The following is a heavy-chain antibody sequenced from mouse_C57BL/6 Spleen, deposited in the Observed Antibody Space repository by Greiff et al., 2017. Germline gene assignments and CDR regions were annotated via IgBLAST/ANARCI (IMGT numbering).Heavy chain of an antibody. CDR3: ASHPYYYGSSLYAMDY. CDR2: FYPGRGSI. Sequence: VQLQQSGAELVKPGASVKLSCKASGYTFTEYTIHWVKQRSGQGLGWIGWFYPGRGSIKYNEKFKDKATLTADKSSSTVYMELSSLTSEDSAVYFCASHPYYYGSSLYAMDYWGQGTSVTVSS. CDR1: GYTFTEYT. J-gene: IGHJ4*01. D-gene: IGHD1-1*01. V-gene: IGHV1-62-2*01.